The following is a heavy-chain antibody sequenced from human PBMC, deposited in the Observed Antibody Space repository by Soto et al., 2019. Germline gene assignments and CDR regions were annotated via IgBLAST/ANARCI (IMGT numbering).Heavy chain of an antibody. CDR2: ISKSGSII. Sequence: GGSLRLSCAASGFTFSDYYMSWLRQPPGKGLEWVSYISKSGSIIHFADSVKGRFAISRDNAKNTLYLQMSSLRAEDTALYYCARDLSPYSDYYDESTSETWFDPWGQGTLVTVSS. CDR3: ARDLSPYSDYYDESTSETWFDP. V-gene: IGHV3-11*01. D-gene: IGHD3-16*01. CDR1: GFTFSDYY. J-gene: IGHJ5*02.